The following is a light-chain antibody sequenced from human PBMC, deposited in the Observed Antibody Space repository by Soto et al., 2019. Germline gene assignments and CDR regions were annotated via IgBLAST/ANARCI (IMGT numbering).Light chain of an antibody. V-gene: IGKV3-20*01. CDR2: GAT. CDR3: QQYVSSVT. J-gene: IGKJ1*01. Sequence: EIVLTQSPGSLSLSPGERATLSFRASQSVDSSFFAWYQKKPGQALRLLIYGATKRATGIPDRFSGSGSGTDFTLTISRLEPEDFAVYYCQQYVSSVTFGQGNKVEIK. CDR1: QSVDSSF.